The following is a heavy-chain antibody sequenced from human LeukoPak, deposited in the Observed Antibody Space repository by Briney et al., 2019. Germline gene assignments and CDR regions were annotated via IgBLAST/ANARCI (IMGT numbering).Heavy chain of an antibody. J-gene: IGHJ6*02. CDR3: AKKQGDYDFWSGYYNYYYYGMDV. D-gene: IGHD3-3*01. Sequence: GGSLRLSCAASGSTFSSYGMHWVRQAPGKGLEWVAVISYDGSNKYYADSVKGRFTISRDNSKNTLYLQMNSLRAEDTAVYYFAKKQGDYDFWSGYYNYYYYGMDVWGQGTTVTVSS. V-gene: IGHV3-30*18. CDR1: GSTFSSYG. CDR2: ISYDGSNK.